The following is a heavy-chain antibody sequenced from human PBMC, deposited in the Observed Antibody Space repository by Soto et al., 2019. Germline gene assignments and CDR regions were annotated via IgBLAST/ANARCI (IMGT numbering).Heavy chain of an antibody. J-gene: IGHJ4*02. CDR2: ISGSGGST. Sequence: AGGCLSLSCAASGFSFSSYAMSWVRQAPGKGLEWVSAISGSGGSTYYADSVKGRFTISRDNSKNTLYLQMNSLRAEDTAVYYCAKDLTYYYDSSGYRPVDWGQGTLVTVSS. CDR3: AKDLTYYYDSSGYRPVD. V-gene: IGHV3-23*01. CDR1: GFSFSSYA. D-gene: IGHD3-22*01.